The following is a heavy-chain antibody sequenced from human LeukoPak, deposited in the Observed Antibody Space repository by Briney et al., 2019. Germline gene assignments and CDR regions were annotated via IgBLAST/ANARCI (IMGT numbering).Heavy chain of an antibody. CDR3: AKDSRYSSGWYGGFDY. D-gene: IGHD6-19*01. V-gene: IGHV3-43*02. Sequence: DFXIXXLRHAPRKGLEWVALISGDGSNTYYADSVKGRSIISRDNNRNSLYLQMDSLRTEDTAFYYCAKDSRYSSGWYGGFDYWGQGTLVTVSS. CDR2: ISGDGSNT. J-gene: IGHJ4*02. CDR1: DFX.